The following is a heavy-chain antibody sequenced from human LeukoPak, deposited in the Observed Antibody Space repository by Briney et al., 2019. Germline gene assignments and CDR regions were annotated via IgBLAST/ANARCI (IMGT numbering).Heavy chain of an antibody. CDR2: IIPIFGTA. CDR3: AAEQMATIHVPFDY. D-gene: IGHD5-24*01. Sequence: SVKVSCKASGGTFSSYAISWVRQVPGQGLEWMGGIIPIFGTANYAQKFQGRVTITTDESTSTAYMELSSLRSEDTAVYYCAAEQMATIHVPFDYWGQGTLVTVSS. CDR1: GGTFSSYA. J-gene: IGHJ4*02. V-gene: IGHV1-69*05.